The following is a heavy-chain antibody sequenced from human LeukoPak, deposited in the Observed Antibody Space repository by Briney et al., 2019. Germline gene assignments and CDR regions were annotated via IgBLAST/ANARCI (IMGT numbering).Heavy chain of an antibody. Sequence: GGSLRLSCVVSGITFGSHGMTWVRQAPGKGLEWVSYISSSSSTIHYTDSVKGRFTISRDNARNSLYLQMNSLRDEDTAVYYCARRDYSSFDYWGQGALVTVST. J-gene: IGHJ4*02. CDR3: ARRDYSSFDY. V-gene: IGHV3-48*02. CDR1: GITFGSHG. CDR2: ISSSSSTI. D-gene: IGHD6-13*01.